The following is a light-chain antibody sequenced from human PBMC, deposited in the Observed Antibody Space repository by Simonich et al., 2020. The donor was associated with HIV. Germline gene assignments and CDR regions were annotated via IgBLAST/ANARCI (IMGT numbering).Light chain of an antibody. CDR2: GAS. V-gene: IGKV3-15*01. Sequence: EIVMTQSPATLSVSPGERATLSCRASQSVSSNLAWYQQKPGQAPRLLIYGASTRATGIPARVSGSGSGTEFTLTISSMRSEDFALYYCQQYNKWPPMYTFGQGTRLEIK. CDR1: QSVSSN. J-gene: IGKJ2*01. CDR3: QQYNKWPPMYT.